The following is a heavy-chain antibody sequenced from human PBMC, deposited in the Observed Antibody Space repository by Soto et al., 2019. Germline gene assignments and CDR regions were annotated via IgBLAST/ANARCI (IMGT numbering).Heavy chain of an antibody. CDR1: GYTFTSYG. V-gene: IGHV1-18*01. D-gene: IGHD1-26*01. Sequence: QVQLVQSGAEVKKPGASVKVSCKASGYTFTSYGISWVRQAPGQGLEWMAGISAYNGNTNYAQKLQGRVTMTTDTSTSTAYMELRSLRSDDTAVYYCASALSGSYPNWFDPWGQGTLVTVSS. J-gene: IGHJ5*02. CDR3: ASALSGSYPNWFDP. CDR2: ISAYNGNT.